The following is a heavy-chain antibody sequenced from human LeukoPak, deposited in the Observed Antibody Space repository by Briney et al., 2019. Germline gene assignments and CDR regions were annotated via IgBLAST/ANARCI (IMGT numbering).Heavy chain of an antibody. CDR2: IWYDGNNK. Sequence: GGSLRLSCAASGFIFSMHPIHWVRQAPGKGLEWVAVIWYDGNNKYYADSVKGRFTISRDNSKNTLYLQVNSLRAEDTAVYYCARLGRGWYADYWGQGTLVTVSS. D-gene: IGHD6-19*01. J-gene: IGHJ4*02. CDR3: ARLGRGWYADY. V-gene: IGHV3-33*08. CDR1: GFIFSMHP.